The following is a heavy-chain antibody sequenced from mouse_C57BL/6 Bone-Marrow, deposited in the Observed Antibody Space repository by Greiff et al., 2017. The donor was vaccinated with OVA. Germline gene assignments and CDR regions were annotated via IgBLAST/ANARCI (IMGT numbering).Heavy chain of an antibody. CDR1: EYEFPSHD. CDR2: ISSDGGST. CDR3: ARHAYGNYNWYFDV. J-gene: IGHJ1*03. Sequence: EVHLVESGGGLVQPGESLKLSCESNEYEFPSHDMSWVRKTPEKRLELVAAISSDGGSTYYPDTMERRFIISRDNTKKNLYLQMSSLRSEDTALYYCARHAYGNYNWYFDVWGTGTTVTVSS. V-gene: IGHV5-2*01. D-gene: IGHD2-1*01.